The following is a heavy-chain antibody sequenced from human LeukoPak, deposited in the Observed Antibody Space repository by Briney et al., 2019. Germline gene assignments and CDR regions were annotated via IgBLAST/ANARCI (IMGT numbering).Heavy chain of an antibody. CDR3: ASHADIALIRNGFDP. D-gene: IGHD2-8*01. J-gene: IGHJ5*02. V-gene: IGHV4-59*08. CDR2: VYHNRST. CDR1: VGSVSSYY. Sequence: SETLSLTCIVSVGSVSSYYWIWLRQPPGKGLEWIAYVYHNRSTLYNASLKSRLTMSLDTFMNQFSLQLTSVNAADTAVYSCASHADIALIRNGFDPWGQGTLVTVSS.